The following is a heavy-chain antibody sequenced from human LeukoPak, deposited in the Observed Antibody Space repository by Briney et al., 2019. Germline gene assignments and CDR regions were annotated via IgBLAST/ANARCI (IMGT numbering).Heavy chain of an antibody. Sequence: GGSLRLSCAASGFTFSNAWMSWVRQAPGKGLEWVGRIKSKTDGGTTDYAAPVKGRFTISRDDSKNTLYLQMNSLKTEDTAVYYCTTGPFGPAAIDDYYYGMDVWGKGTTVTVSS. D-gene: IGHD2-2*01. V-gene: IGHV3-15*01. CDR2: IKSKTDGGTT. CDR1: GFTFSNAW. J-gene: IGHJ6*04. CDR3: TTGPFGPAAIDDYYYGMDV.